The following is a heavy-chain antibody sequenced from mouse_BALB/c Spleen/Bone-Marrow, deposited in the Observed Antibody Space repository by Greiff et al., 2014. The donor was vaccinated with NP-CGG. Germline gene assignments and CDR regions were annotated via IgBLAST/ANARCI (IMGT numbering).Heavy chain of an antibody. J-gene: IGHJ2*01. Sequence: DVKLVESGGGLVQPGGSLKLSCAASGFTFSSYGMSWVRQTPDKRLELVATINSNGGSTYYPDSVKGRFTISRDTAKNTLYLQMSSLKSEETAMYYCVRGSYGNYVDYFDFWGQGTTLTVSS. D-gene: IGHD2-1*01. V-gene: IGHV5-6-3*01. CDR2: INSNGGST. CDR3: VRGSYGNYVDYFDF. CDR1: GFTFSSYG.